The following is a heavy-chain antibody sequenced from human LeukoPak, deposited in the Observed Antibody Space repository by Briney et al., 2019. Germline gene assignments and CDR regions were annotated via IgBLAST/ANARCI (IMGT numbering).Heavy chain of an antibody. CDR2: ISGSGGST. D-gene: IGHD4-17*01. CDR3: AKDHGYGDYDY. J-gene: IGHJ4*02. Sequence: GGSLRLSCAASGFTFSSYGMSWVRQAPGKGLEWVSAISGSGGSTYYADSVKGRFTISRDNSKNMLYLQMNSLRAEDTAVYYCAKDHGYGDYDYWGQGTLVTVSS. V-gene: IGHV3-23*01. CDR1: GFTFSSYG.